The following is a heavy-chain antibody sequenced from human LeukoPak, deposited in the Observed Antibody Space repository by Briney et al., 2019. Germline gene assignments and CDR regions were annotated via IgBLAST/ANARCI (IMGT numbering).Heavy chain of an antibody. Sequence: SETLSLTCTVSGGSISSYYWSWIRQPPGKGLEWLGDIYYSGSTNYNPSLKSRVTISVDTSKNQFSLKLSSVTAVDTAVYYCARKATTGPTKAAFDIWGQGTMVTVSS. CDR1: GGSISSYY. V-gene: IGHV4-59*12. J-gene: IGHJ3*02. D-gene: IGHD4-17*01. CDR3: ARKATTGPTKAAFDI. CDR2: IYYSGST.